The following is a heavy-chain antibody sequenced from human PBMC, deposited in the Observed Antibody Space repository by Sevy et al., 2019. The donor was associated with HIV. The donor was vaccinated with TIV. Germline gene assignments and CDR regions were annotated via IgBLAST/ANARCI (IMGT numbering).Heavy chain of an antibody. D-gene: IGHD2-21*02. CDR1: GYTFTGYY. CDR3: ARTKAYSGGDCFFDY. Sequence: ASVKVSCKASGYTFTGYYMHWVRQAPGQGLEWMGWINPNSGGTNYAQKFQGRVTMTRDTSISTAYMELSRLRSDDTAVYYCARTKAYSGGDCFFDYWGQGTLVTVSS. V-gene: IGHV1-2*02. CDR2: INPNSGGT. J-gene: IGHJ4*02.